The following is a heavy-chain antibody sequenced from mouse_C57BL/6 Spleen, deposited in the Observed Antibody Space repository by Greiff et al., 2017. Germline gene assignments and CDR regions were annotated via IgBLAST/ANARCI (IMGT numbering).Heavy chain of an antibody. J-gene: IGHJ4*01. CDR1: GFSLTSYG. CDR2: IWRGGSR. D-gene: IGHD1-1*01. Sequence: VQLQQSGPGLVQPSQCLSISCTASGFSLTSYGVHWVRQSPGKGLEWLGVIWRGGSRDYNAAFMSRLSITKDNSKSQVFFKMNSLQADDTAIYYCAKNTVNTTPMDYWGQGTSVTVSS. CDR3: AKNTVNTTPMDY. V-gene: IGHV2-5*01.